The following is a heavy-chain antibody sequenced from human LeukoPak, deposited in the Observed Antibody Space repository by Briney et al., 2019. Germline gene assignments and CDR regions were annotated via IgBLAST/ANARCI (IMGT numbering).Heavy chain of an antibody. CDR2: FVPEDGET. Sequence: ASVKVSCKVSGYTLTVLSMRWVRQAPEKGRGWMGGFVPEDGETIHAQKFQGRVTMTEDASTHTAYMDLSSLRSEDAAVYYCATDPLAAAALFAFDYWGQGTLVTVSS. CDR3: ATDPLAAAALFAFDY. J-gene: IGHJ4*02. D-gene: IGHD6-13*01. V-gene: IGHV1-24*01. CDR1: GYTLTVLS.